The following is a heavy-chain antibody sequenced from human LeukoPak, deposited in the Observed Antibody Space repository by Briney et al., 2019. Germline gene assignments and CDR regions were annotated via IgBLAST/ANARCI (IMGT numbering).Heavy chain of an antibody. V-gene: IGHV4-31*03. D-gene: IGHD6-25*01. CDR3: ARERPRQRYYYGMDV. CDR1: GGSSSSGGYY. J-gene: IGHJ6*02. CDR2: IYYSGST. Sequence: SQTLSLTCTVSGGSSSSGGYYWSWIRQHPGKGLEWIGYIYYSGSTYYNPSLRSRVTISVDTSKNQFSLKLSSVTAADTAVYYCARERPRQRYYYGMDVWGQGTTVTVSS.